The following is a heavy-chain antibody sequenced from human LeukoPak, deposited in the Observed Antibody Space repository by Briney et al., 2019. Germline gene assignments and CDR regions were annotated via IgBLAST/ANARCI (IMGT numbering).Heavy chain of an antibody. V-gene: IGHV3-30-3*01. Sequence: GGSLRLSCAASGFTFSSYVMHWVRQAPGKGLEWVAFISYDGSNKYYADSVKGRFTISRDNSKNTLYVQMNSLRAEDTAVYYCAKDSGNSGWYFDYWGQGTLVTVSS. CDR2: ISYDGSNK. CDR3: AKDSGNSGWYFDY. CDR1: GFTFSSYV. J-gene: IGHJ4*02. D-gene: IGHD6-19*01.